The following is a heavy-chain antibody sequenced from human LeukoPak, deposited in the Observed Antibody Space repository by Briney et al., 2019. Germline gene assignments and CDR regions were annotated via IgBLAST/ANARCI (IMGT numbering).Heavy chain of an antibody. J-gene: IGHJ4*02. CDR3: ARDQGGYYDSSGYFDY. Sequence: GASVKVSCKASGGTFSSYAISWVRQAPGQGLEWMGGIIPIFGTANYAQKFQGRVTITTDESTSTAYMELISLRSEDTAVYYCARDQGGYYDSSGYFDYWGQGTLVTVSS. CDR2: IIPIFGTA. V-gene: IGHV1-69*05. D-gene: IGHD3-22*01. CDR1: GGTFSSYA.